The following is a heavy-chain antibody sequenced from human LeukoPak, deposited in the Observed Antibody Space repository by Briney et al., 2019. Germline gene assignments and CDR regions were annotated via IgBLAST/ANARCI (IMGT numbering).Heavy chain of an antibody. Sequence: SETLPLTCAVYGGSFSGYYWSWIRQPPGKGLEWIGEINHSGSTNYNPSLKSRVTISVDTSKNQSSLKLSSVTAADTAVYYCARGLQYDYWGQGTLVTVSS. CDR1: GGSFSGYY. CDR2: INHSGST. V-gene: IGHV4-34*01. D-gene: IGHD4-4*01. CDR3: ARGLQYDY. J-gene: IGHJ4*02.